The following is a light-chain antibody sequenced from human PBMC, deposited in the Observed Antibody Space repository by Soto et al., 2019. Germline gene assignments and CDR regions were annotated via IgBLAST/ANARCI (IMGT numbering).Light chain of an antibody. CDR3: QQYGNPPPNA. V-gene: IGKV3-20*01. Sequence: EIVLTQSPGTLSLSPGERATLSCRASQSISSSYLAWYQQKPGQAPTVLIYGASSRATGIPDRFSGSGSGTDFTVTISRLEPEDFAVYFCQQYGNPPPNAFGQGTKVEIK. CDR2: GAS. J-gene: IGKJ2*01. CDR1: QSISSSY.